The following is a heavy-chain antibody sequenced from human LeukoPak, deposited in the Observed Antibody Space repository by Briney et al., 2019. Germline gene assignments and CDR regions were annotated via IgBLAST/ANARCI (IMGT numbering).Heavy chain of an antibody. J-gene: IGHJ6*02. D-gene: IGHD2-21*01. CDR1: GFTFGDYA. Sequence: PGRSLRLSCTASGFTFGDYAMSWVRQAPGKGLEWVGFIRSKAYGGTTEYAASVKGRFTISRDDSKSIAYLQMNSLKTEDTAVYYCTRDPRDSHYYDGMDVWGQGTTVTVSS. CDR3: TRDPRDSHYYDGMDV. V-gene: IGHV3-49*04. CDR2: IRSKAYGGTT.